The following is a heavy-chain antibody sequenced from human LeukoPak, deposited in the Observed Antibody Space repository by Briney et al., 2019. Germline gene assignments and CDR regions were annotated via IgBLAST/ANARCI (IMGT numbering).Heavy chain of an antibody. Sequence: GRSLRLSCAASGFTVSSNYMSWVRQAPGKGLKWVSVIYSGGSTYYADSVKGRFTISRDNSKNTLYLQMNSLRAEHTAVYYCAKDPTHVDTAMGDYWGQGTLVTVSS. CDR2: IYSGGST. J-gene: IGHJ4*02. CDR3: AKDPTHVDTAMGDY. CDR1: GFTVSSNY. V-gene: IGHV3-53*01. D-gene: IGHD5-18*01.